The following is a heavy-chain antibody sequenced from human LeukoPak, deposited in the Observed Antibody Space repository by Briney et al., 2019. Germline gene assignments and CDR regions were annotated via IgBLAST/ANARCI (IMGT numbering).Heavy chain of an antibody. V-gene: IGHV3-48*03. D-gene: IGHD1-26*01. J-gene: IGHJ4*02. CDR3: ARGSGSLGY. CDR2: ISGSGSTI. Sequence: GGSLTLSCAASGFTFNNYGMNWDRQAPGKGLEWVSYISGSGSTIYYADSVKGRFTISRDNAKNSLYLQMSSLRAEDRAVYYCARGSGSLGYWGQGTLVTVSS. CDR1: GFTFNNYG.